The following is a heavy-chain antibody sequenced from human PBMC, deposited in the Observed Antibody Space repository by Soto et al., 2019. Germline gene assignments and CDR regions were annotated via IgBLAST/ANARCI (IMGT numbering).Heavy chain of an antibody. D-gene: IGHD3-10*01. Sequence: GGSLRLSCAASGFSFSDYNMNWVRQAPGKGLEWVSCINPSSAYIYYAESVRGRFTISRDNAKNSLYLQMNTVRAEDTAVYYCARSSGVRETYRNWFDPWGLGTLVTVSS. J-gene: IGHJ5*02. CDR2: INPSSAYI. V-gene: IGHV3-21*01. CDR1: GFSFSDYN. CDR3: ARSSGVRETYRNWFDP.